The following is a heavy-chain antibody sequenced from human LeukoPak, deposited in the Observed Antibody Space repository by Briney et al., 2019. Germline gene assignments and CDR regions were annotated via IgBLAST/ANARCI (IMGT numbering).Heavy chain of an antibody. J-gene: IGHJ4*02. V-gene: IGHV3-74*01. CDR1: GFTLRSYY. Sequence: GGSLRLSCAASGFTLRSYYMHWVRQAPGKGLVWVSRINSDGSSTTYAESVKGRFAISRDNAKNTLYLQMNSLRAEDTAVYYCARGDISASGLADYWGQGALVTVSS. CDR3: ARGDISASGLADY. D-gene: IGHD6-13*01. CDR2: INSDGSST.